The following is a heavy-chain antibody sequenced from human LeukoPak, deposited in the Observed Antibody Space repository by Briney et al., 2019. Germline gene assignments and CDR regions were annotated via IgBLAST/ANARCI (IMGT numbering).Heavy chain of an antibody. CDR3: ARDTTGEGSDY. J-gene: IGHJ4*02. Sequence: SETLSLTCTVSGGSISSGGYYWSWIRQPPGKGLEWIGYIYHSGSTYYNPSLKSRVTISVDRSKNQFSLKLSSVTAADTAVYYCARDTTGEGSDYWGQGTLVTVSS. V-gene: IGHV4-30-2*01. CDR1: GGSISSGGYY. CDR2: IYHSGST. D-gene: IGHD1-1*01.